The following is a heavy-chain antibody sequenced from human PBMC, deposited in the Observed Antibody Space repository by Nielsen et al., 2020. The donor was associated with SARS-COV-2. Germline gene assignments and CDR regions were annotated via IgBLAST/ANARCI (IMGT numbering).Heavy chain of an antibody. CDR2: IYYNGNT. Sequence: SETLPLTCTVSGGSISSSFYWGWIRQSPGQGLEWIGCIYYNGNTYYNPSLKSRVTISLDTSKSQFSLRLNSVTAADTAVFYCATIAGSGWLSTRMGYYFSSWGQGTLVSVSS. J-gene: IGHJ4*02. V-gene: IGHV4-39*01. D-gene: IGHD2-15*01. CDR1: GGSISSSFY. CDR3: ATIAGSGWLSTRMGYYFSS.